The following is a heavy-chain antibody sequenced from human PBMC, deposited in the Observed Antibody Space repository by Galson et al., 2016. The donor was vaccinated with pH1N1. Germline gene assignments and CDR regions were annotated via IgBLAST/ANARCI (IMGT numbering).Heavy chain of an antibody. CDR2: IYYSGST. J-gene: IGHJ5*02. V-gene: IGHV4-31*03. Sequence: LSLTCTVSGGSISSGGYYWSWIRQHPGKGLEWIGYIYYSGSTYYNPSLKSRVTISVDTSKNQFSLKLSSETAADTAVYYCARVSRDGYETGGWFDPWGQGTLVTVSS. CDR1: GGSISSGGYY. CDR3: ARVSRDGYETGGWFDP. D-gene: IGHD5-24*01.